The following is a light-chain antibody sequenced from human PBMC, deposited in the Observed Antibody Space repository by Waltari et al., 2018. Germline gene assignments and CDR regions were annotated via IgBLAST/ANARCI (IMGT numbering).Light chain of an antibody. V-gene: IGLV2-23*02. CDR1: SSDVGYYNI. CDR2: EVN. J-gene: IGLJ2*01. CDR3: CSYAGVNTFL. Sequence: QSALTQPASVSGSPGQSITISCTGTSSDVGYYNIVSWYQQHPGTAPKLIISEVNKRPLGISSSFSGSKSCNTASLTISGLQPEDEAEYYCCSYAGVNTFLFGGGTKVTVL.